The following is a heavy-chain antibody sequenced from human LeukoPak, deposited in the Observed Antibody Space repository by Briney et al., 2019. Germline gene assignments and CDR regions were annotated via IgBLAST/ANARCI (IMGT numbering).Heavy chain of an antibody. CDR3: AKWSEMPYFDY. CDR2: ISRSGTAL. Sequence: GGSLRLSCAASGFTFSSYEMNWVRQAPGKGLEWVAHISRSGTALYYADSVKGRFTISRDNARNSLDLQMNSLRAEDTAVYYCAKWSEMPYFDYWGQGAPVTVSS. V-gene: IGHV3-48*03. CDR1: GFTFSSYE. D-gene: IGHD2-8*01. J-gene: IGHJ4*02.